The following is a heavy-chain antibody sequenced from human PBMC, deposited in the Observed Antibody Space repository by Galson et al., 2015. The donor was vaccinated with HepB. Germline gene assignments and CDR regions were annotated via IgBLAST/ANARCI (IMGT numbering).Heavy chain of an antibody. V-gene: IGHV3-33*06. CDR2: IWYDGSKK. CDR1: GFTFSSYG. Sequence: LRLSCAASGFTFSSYGMHWVRQAPGKGLEWVAVIWYDGSKKYYGDSVKGRFTISRDNSKNTLYLQMNSLRAEDTAVYYCAKNRDFWSGYLDFDYWGQGTLVTVSS. D-gene: IGHD3-3*01. J-gene: IGHJ4*02. CDR3: AKNRDFWSGYLDFDY.